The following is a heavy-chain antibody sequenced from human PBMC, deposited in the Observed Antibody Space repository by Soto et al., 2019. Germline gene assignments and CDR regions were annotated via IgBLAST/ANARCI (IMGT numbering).Heavy chain of an antibody. V-gene: IGHV1-8*01. CDR1: GYTFTTYD. Sequence: ASVKVSCPASGYTFTTYDINWVQQATGQGLEWMGWMNPNSGNTGYAQKFQGRVTMTRNTSISTAYMERSSLRSEDTAVYYCAFRDQDSSGWDLRLDPCGEGILV. CDR2: MNPNSGNT. J-gene: IGHJ5*02. D-gene: IGHD6-19*01. CDR3: AFRDQDSSGWDLRLDP.